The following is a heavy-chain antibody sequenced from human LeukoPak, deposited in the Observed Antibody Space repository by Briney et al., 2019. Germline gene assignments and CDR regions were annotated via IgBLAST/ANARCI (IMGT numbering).Heavy chain of an antibody. J-gene: IGHJ6*03. CDR2: IRSKANSYAT. CDR3: TCVGLHGRAPRSYMDV. CDR1: GFTFSGSA. V-gene: IGHV3-73*01. Sequence: GGSLRLSCAASGFTFSGSAMHWVRQASGKGLEWVGRIRSKANSYATAYAASVKGRFTISRDDLKNTAYLQMNSLKTEDTAVYYCTCVGLHGRAPRSYMDVWGKGTTVTISS. D-gene: IGHD1-26*01.